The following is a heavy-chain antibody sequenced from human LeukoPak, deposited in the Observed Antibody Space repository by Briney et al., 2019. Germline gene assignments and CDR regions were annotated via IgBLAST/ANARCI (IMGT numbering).Heavy chain of an antibody. CDR2: VNSDESRT. V-gene: IGHV3-74*01. CDR3: AREYGSGTYYGMDV. Sequence: PGGSLRLPCAASGFIFSTYWMHWVRQAPGKGLVWVSRVNSDESRTSYADSVKGRFTISRDNAKNTLYLQMNSLRAEDTAVYYCAREYGSGTYYGMDVWGQGTTVTVSS. CDR1: GFIFSTYW. J-gene: IGHJ6*02. D-gene: IGHD3-10*01.